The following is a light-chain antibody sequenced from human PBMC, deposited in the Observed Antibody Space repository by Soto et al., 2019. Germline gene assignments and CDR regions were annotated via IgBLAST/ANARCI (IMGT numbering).Light chain of an antibody. CDR1: QSVSRW. V-gene: IGKV1-5*03. J-gene: IGKJ3*01. CDR2: KGS. Sequence: DIQMTQSPSILPASVGDSVTISCRASQSVSRWLAWYQQKPGKALKLLIYKGSYLESGVPSRFSGSGSVTEFTLTISSLQPDDFATYYCQQYKTDFTFGPGTKV. CDR3: QQYKTDFT.